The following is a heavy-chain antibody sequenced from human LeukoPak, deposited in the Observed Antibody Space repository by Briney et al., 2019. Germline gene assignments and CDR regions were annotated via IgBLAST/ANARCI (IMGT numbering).Heavy chain of an antibody. CDR2: INPSGGST. D-gene: IGHD3-9*01. CDR1: GYTFTSYY. CDR3: ARSLDGDILTGYPHSWFDS. J-gene: IGHJ5*01. V-gene: IGHV1-46*01. Sequence: ASVTVSCKASGYTFTSYYMHWVRQAPGQGLEWMGIINPSGGSTSYAQKFQGRVTMTRDTSTSTVYMELSSLRSEDTAVYYCARSLDGDILTGYPHSWFDSWGQGTLVTVS.